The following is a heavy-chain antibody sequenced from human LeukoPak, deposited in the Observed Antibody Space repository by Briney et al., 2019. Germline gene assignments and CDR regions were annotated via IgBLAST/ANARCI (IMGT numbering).Heavy chain of an antibody. J-gene: IGHJ4*02. V-gene: IGHV4-34*01. CDR1: GGSFSGYY. CDR2: INHSGST. CDR3: ATLPYDYVWGSYRYYYFDY. D-gene: IGHD3-16*02. Sequence: SETLSLTCAVYGGSFSGYYWSWIRQPPGKGLEWIGEINHSGSTNYNPSLKSRVTISVDTSKNQFSLKLSSVTAADTAVYYCATLPYDYVWGSYRYYYFDYWGQGTLVTVSS.